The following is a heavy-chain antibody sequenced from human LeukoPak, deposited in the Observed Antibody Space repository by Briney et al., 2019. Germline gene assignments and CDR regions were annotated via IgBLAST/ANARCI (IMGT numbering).Heavy chain of an antibody. Sequence: SETLSLTCTVSGYSISSGYYWVWIRQPPGKGLEWIGKIYHTGTTNYNPSLKSRVTIAVDTSKNQFSLKLSSVTAADTAVYYCARQSGSSTWSSDYWGQGTLVTVSS. D-gene: IGHD6-13*01. J-gene: IGHJ4*02. CDR2: IYHTGTT. V-gene: IGHV4-38-2*02. CDR1: GYSISSGYY. CDR3: ARQSGSSTWSSDY.